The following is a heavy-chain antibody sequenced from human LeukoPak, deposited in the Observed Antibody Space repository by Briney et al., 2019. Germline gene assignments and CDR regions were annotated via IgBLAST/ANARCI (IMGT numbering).Heavy chain of an antibody. V-gene: IGHV3-30*18. Sequence: GGSLRLSCAASGFTFSSYGMHWVRQAPGKGLEWVAVIPYDGSNKYYADSVKGRFTISRDNSKNTLYLQINSLRAEDTAVYYCAKDFGRDYAYFDYWGQGTLVTVSS. D-gene: IGHD4-17*01. CDR1: GFTFSSYG. CDR3: AKDFGRDYAYFDY. CDR2: IPYDGSNK. J-gene: IGHJ4*02.